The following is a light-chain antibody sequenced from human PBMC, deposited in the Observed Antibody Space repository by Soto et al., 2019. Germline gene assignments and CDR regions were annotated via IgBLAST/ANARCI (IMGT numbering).Light chain of an antibody. CDR2: KAS. CDR1: QSISRW. J-gene: IGKJ1*01. CDR3: QQYNDRWT. Sequence: DIQMTQSPSTLSASVGDRVTITCRASQSISRWVAWYQQKPGKAPNLLIYKASTLQSGVPSRFSGGGSGTEFTLTISSLQPDDCGTYYCQQYNDRWTFGQGTKVEIK. V-gene: IGKV1-5*03.